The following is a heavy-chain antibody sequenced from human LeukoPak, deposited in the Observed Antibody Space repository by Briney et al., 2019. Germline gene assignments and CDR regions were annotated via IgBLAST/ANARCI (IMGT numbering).Heavy chain of an antibody. J-gene: IGHJ4*02. V-gene: IGHV4-39*01. CDR3: ARLGSYGNYEAGY. CDR2: IFYTGHT. D-gene: IGHD4-11*01. Sequence: PSETLSLTCTVSGGSISSSTFYWGWIRQPPGKGLEWIGTIFYTGHTYYNPSLKSRLTISVDTSTNQLSLTLSSVTAADTAVYYCARLGSYGNYEAGYWGQGTLVTASS. CDR1: GGSISSSTFY.